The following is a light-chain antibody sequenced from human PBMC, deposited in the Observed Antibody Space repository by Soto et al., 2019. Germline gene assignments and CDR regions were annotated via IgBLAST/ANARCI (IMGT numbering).Light chain of an antibody. V-gene: IGKV3-20*01. CDR3: QQYGSIRT. Sequence: EVVLTHSPCTLSLSPGEKATLSCRASQTINTSYLAWYQQKPGQAPRLIVSGASMRATGIPDRFSGSGYGTDFTLTISRLEPEDFGVYYCQQYGSIRTFGQGTKVDIK. J-gene: IGKJ1*01. CDR1: QTINTSY. CDR2: GAS.